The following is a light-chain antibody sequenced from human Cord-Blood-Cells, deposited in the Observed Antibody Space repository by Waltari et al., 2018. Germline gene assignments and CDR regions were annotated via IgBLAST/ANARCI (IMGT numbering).Light chain of an antibody. J-gene: IGKJ3*01. Sequence: EIVMPQSPATLSVSPGERATLSCRASQSDNSNLSWYQQKPGQAPRLLIYGASTRASGIPARFSGSGSGTEFTLTISSLQSEDFAVYYCQQYNNWPPWTFGPGTKVDIK. CDR2: GAS. CDR1: QSDNSN. CDR3: QQYNNWPPWT. V-gene: IGKV3-15*01.